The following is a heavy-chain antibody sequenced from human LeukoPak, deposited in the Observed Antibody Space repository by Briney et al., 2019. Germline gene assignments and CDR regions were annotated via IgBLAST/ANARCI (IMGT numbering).Heavy chain of an antibody. CDR2: INSDWSST. Sequence: GWSVTLSRPACGFKFSNYWKHWVRQAPGKGRVWVSRINSDWSSTSYADSVKGRFTIPRDNAKNTLYLEMDSLRAEDTAVYYCVRVREVIELAWFDPWGQGTLVTVSS. CDR3: VRVREVIELAWFDP. J-gene: IGHJ5*02. D-gene: IGHD3-10*01. V-gene: IGHV3-74*01. CDR1: GFKFSNYW.